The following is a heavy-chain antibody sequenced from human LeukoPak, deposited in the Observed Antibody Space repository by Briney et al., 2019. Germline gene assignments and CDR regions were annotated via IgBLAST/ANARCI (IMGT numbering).Heavy chain of an antibody. Sequence: PGGSLRLSCAASGFTFDDYAMHWVRHAPGKGLEWVSGISWNSGSIGYADSVKGRFTISRDNAKNSLYLQMNSLRAEDMALYYCAKDGTLGAFDIWGQGTMVTVSS. CDR1: GFTFDDYA. V-gene: IGHV3-9*03. J-gene: IGHJ3*02. D-gene: IGHD1-1*01. CDR3: AKDGTLGAFDI. CDR2: ISWNSGSI.